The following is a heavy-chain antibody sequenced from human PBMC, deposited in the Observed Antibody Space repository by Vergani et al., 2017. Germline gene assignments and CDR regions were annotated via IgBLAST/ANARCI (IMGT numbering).Heavy chain of an antibody. D-gene: IGHD3-3*01. CDR3: ARDITPRSXITIFGVVSGWFDP. CDR2: IYTSGST. Sequence: QVQLQESGPGLVKPSQTLSLTCTVSGGSISSGSYYWSWIRQPAGKGLEWIGRIYTSGSTNYNPSLKSRVTMSVDTSKNQFSLKLSSVTAADTAVYYCARDITPRSXITIFGVVSGWFDPWGQGTLVTVSS. CDR1: GGSISSGSYY. V-gene: IGHV4-61*02. J-gene: IGHJ5*02.